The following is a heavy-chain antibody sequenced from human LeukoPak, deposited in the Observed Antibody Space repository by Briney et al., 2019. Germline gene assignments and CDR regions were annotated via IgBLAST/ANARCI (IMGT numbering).Heavy chain of an antibody. CDR2: INPNSGGT. Sequence: ASVKVSCKASGYTFTGYYMHWVRQAPGQGLEWMGWINPNSGGTNYAQKFQGRVTMTRDTSISTAYMELSRLRCDDTAVYYCARSDSDDYGDYFDYWGQGTLVTVSS. V-gene: IGHV1-2*02. J-gene: IGHJ4*02. CDR3: ARSDSDDYGDYFDY. CDR1: GYTFTGYY. D-gene: IGHD4-17*01.